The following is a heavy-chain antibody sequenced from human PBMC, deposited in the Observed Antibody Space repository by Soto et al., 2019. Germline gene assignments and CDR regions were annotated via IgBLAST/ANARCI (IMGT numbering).Heavy chain of an antibody. V-gene: IGHV1-18*01. D-gene: IGHD3-22*01. CDR2: ISAYNGNT. Sequence: QAKLVQSGAEVKKPGTSMKVSCKASGYTFGTSGISWIRQAPGQGLEWMGWISAYNGNTNYEQKLQDRVTMNTDTSTKTAYLELRSLRSDDTAVYYCARGGHYYDSSGYANWGQGTLVTVSS. CDR1: GYTFGTSG. J-gene: IGHJ4*02. CDR3: ARGGHYYDSSGYAN.